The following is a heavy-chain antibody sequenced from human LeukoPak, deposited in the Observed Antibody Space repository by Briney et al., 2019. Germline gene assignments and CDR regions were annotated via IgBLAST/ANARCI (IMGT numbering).Heavy chain of an antibody. CDR1: GFTFSSYG. Sequence: GGSLRLSCAASGFTFSSYGMHWVRQAPGKGLEWVAVIWYDGSNKHYADSVKGRFTISRDNSKNTLYLQMNSLRAEDTAVYYCTTEIHDYGDYRGGQGTLVTVSS. D-gene: IGHD4-17*01. CDR2: IWYDGSNK. V-gene: IGHV3-33*01. CDR3: TTEIHDYGDYR. J-gene: IGHJ4*02.